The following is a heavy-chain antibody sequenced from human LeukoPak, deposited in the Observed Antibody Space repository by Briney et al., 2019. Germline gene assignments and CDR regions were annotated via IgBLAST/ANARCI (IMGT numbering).Heavy chain of an antibody. V-gene: IGHV3-15*01. CDR1: EFSLNNAW. D-gene: IGHD3-22*01. J-gene: IGHJ4*02. CDR2: IKSKTDGGTI. CDR3: TTSYYDSSGFRA. Sequence: GGSLRLSCAASEFSLNNAWMSWVRQAPGKGLEWVGRIKSKTDGGTIDYAAPVKGRSTISRDDSKNMVYLLMNSLKTEDTAVYYCTTSYYDSSGFRAWGQGTLVTVSS.